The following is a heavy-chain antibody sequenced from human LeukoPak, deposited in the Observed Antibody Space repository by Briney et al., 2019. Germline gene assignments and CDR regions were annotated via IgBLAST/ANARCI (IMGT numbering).Heavy chain of an antibody. CDR1: GGTFSSYA. CDR2: IIPILGIA. Sequence: PVASVKVSCKASGGTFSSYAISWVRQAPGQGLEWMGRIIPILGIANYAQKFQGRVTITTDESTSTAYMELSSLRSEDTAVYYCARGDVVGRDGYNPDKYYFDYWGQGTLVTVSS. CDR3: ARGDVVGRDGYNPDKYYFDY. D-gene: IGHD5-24*01. J-gene: IGHJ4*02. V-gene: IGHV1-69*04.